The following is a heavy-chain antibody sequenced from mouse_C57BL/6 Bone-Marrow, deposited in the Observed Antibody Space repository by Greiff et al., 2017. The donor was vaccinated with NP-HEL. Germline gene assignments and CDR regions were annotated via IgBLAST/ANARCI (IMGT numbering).Heavy chain of an antibody. J-gene: IGHJ4*01. V-gene: IGHV14-4*01. D-gene: IGHD1-1*01. CDR1: GYNFRDYY. CDR3: TTGTVYALDY. Sequence: VQLQQSGAELVRPGASVKMSCKASGYNFRDYYMHWVMQRPEQGLEWIGWIDPENGDTKYDPKFKGKATITADTSSITAYRQLSSLSSEDSGVYYCTTGTVYALDYWGQGTSVTVSA. CDR2: IDPENGDT.